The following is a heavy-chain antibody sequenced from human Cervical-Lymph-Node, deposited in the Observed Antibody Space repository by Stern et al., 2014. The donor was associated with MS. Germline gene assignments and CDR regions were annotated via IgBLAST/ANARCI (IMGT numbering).Heavy chain of an antibody. J-gene: IGHJ6*02. CDR2: IIPIFGTA. Sequence: QMQLVQSGAEVKKPGSSVKVSCKASGGTFSSYAISWVRQAPGQGLEWMGGIIPIFGTANYAQKFQGRVTITADESTSTAYMELSSLRSEDTAVYYCARAYHYDSSGYYSGYYYYGMDVWGQGTTVTVSS. V-gene: IGHV1-69*01. CDR1: GGTFSSYA. D-gene: IGHD3-22*01. CDR3: ARAYHYDSSGYYSGYYYYGMDV.